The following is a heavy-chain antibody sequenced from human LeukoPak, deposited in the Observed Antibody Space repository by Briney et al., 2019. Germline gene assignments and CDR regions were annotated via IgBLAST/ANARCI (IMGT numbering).Heavy chain of an antibody. D-gene: IGHD6-19*01. CDR1: GYTFTGYY. CDR2: INPNSGGT. Sequence: GASVEVSCKASGYTFTGYYMHWVRQAPGQGLEWMGWINPNSGGTNYAQKFQGRVTMTRDTSISTAYMELSRLRSDDTAVYYCARTVGYSSGWYYFDYWGQGTLVTVSS. V-gene: IGHV1-2*02. J-gene: IGHJ4*02. CDR3: ARTVGYSSGWYYFDY.